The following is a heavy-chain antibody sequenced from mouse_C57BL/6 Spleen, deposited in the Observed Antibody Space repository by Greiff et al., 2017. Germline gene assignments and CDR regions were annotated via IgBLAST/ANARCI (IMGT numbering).Heavy chain of an antibody. V-gene: IGHV1-82*01. CDR2: IYPGDGDT. D-gene: IGHD2-4*01. CDR3: ARSVYYDYDVGFAY. Sequence: VKVVESGPELVKPGASVKISCKASGYAFSSSWMNWVKQRPGKGLEWIGRIYPGDGDTNYNGKFKGKATLTAAKSSSTAYMQLSSLTSEDSAVYFCARSVYYDYDVGFAYWGQGTLVTVSA. J-gene: IGHJ3*01. CDR1: GYAFSSSW.